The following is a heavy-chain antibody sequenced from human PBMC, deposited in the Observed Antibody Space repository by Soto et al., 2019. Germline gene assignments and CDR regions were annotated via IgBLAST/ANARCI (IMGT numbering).Heavy chain of an antibody. V-gene: IGHV4-4*02. D-gene: IGHD4-17*01. CDR1: GGSISGGEW. CDR2: INHSGST. Sequence: PSETPSLTCAVSGGSISGGEWWSWVRQPPGKGLEWIGEINHSGSTGYNPSLKSRVTISVDRPKNQLSLKLSSVTAADTAVYYCTRNGDWNFDHWGQGTLVTVSS. CDR3: TRNGDWNFDH. J-gene: IGHJ4*02.